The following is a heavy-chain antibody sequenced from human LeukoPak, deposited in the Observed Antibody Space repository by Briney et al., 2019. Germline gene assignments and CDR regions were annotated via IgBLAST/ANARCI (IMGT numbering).Heavy chain of an antibody. V-gene: IGHV3-30*02. J-gene: IGHJ4*02. D-gene: IGHD6-6*01. CDR2: IWYDGSKK. CDR1: GLTFSSYG. CDR3: AKARSSGDY. Sequence: GGSLRLSCAASGLTFSSYGMHWVRQAPGKGLEWVAFIWYDGSKKYYADSVKGRFTISRDNSKNTLYLQMNSLRAEDTAVYYCAKARSSGDYWGQGTLVTVSS.